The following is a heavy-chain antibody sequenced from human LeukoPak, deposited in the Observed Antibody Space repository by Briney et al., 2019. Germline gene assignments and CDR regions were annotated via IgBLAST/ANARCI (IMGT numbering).Heavy chain of an antibody. J-gene: IGHJ5*02. Sequence: GGSLRLSCAASGFIFRSETMVWVRQAPGKGLEWVSSISSDGASISYADSMKGRVTVSRDNGENSVFLHMNSLRAEDTAVYYCTRGGSSASWGQGTLVTVSS. CDR3: TRGGSSAS. D-gene: IGHD2-2*01. CDR2: ISSDGASI. V-gene: IGHV3-21*01. CDR1: GFIFRSET.